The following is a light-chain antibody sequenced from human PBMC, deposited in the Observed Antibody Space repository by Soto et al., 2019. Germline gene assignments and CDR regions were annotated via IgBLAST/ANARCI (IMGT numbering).Light chain of an antibody. Sequence: DIQMTQNPSTLSASVGDRVTITCRASQSISSCLAWYQQKPGRAPKVLIFDTSNLEIGVPSRFSGSRSRTEFTLTSSSLQPDDFATYYCQQYKTYSFGQGTKVDI. V-gene: IGKV1-5*01. CDR1: QSISSC. CDR3: QQYKTYS. J-gene: IGKJ1*01. CDR2: DTS.